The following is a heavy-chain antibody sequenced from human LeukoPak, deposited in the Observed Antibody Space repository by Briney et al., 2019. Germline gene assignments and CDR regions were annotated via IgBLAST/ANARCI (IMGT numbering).Heavy chain of an antibody. CDR2: FDPEDGET. J-gene: IGHJ5*02. V-gene: IGHV1-24*01. D-gene: IGHD2-15*01. CDR1: GYTLTELS. CDR3: ATQARRYCSGGSCYSAYWFDP. Sequence: ASVKVSCKVSGYTLTELSMHWVRQAPGKGLEWMGGFDPEDGETIYAQKFQGRVTMTEDTSTDTAYMELSSLRSEDAAVYYCATQARRYCSGGSCYSAYWFDPWGQGTLVTVSS.